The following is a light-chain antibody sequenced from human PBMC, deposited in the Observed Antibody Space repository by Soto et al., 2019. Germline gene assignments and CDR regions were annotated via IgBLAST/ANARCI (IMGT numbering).Light chain of an antibody. CDR2: AAS. CDR3: QQYYSYPALT. V-gene: IGKV1-8*01. CDR1: QGISSY. Sequence: AIRMTQSPSSFSASTGDRVTITCRASQGISSYLAWYQQKPGKAPKLLIYAASTSQSGVPSRFSGSGSGTDFTLTISCLQSEDFATYYCQQYYSYPALTFGGGTKVEIK. J-gene: IGKJ4*01.